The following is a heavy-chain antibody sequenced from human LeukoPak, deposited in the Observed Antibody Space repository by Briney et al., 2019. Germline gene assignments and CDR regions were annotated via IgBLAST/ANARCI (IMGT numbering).Heavy chain of an antibody. V-gene: IGHV3-7*01. CDR3: TRVPYGDYWSSDY. J-gene: IGHJ4*02. Sequence: GGSLRLSCAASGFTFNNYWMSWVRQAPGKGLEWVANIKQDGIEKYYVDSVKGRFTISRDNAKNSLYLQMNSLRAEDTAIYYRTRVPYGDYWSSDYWGQGTLVTVSS. CDR1: GFTFNNYW. D-gene: IGHD4-17*01. CDR2: IKQDGIEK.